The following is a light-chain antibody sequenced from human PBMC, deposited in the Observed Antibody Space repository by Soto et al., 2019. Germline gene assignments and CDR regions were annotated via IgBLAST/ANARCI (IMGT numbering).Light chain of an antibody. CDR3: QQYNKWPLT. V-gene: IGKV3-15*01. Sequence: EIVMTQSPATLSVSPGERATLSCRASRSVAGNLAWYQQNPGQAPRLLIYGASTRATGIPTRFSGGGSGTEFTLTISSLQSEDFVIYYCQQYNKWPLTFGGGTKVEIK. CDR1: RSVAGN. J-gene: IGKJ4*01. CDR2: GAS.